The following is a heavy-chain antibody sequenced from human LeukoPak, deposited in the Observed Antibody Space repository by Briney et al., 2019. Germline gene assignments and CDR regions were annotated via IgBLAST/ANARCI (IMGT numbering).Heavy chain of an antibody. D-gene: IGHD3-10*01. Sequence: GGSLRLSCAASGFRFNAFAIHWVREAPGKGLEWVSGVGWDGTSVAYADSVKGRFTISRDNAQNPVYLQMNSLRIEDTALYYCAKGLYGLGILTYDGFDIWGQGTMVTVSS. J-gene: IGHJ3*02. V-gene: IGHV3-9*01. CDR1: GFRFNAFA. CDR2: VGWDGTSV. CDR3: AKGLYGLGILTYDGFDI.